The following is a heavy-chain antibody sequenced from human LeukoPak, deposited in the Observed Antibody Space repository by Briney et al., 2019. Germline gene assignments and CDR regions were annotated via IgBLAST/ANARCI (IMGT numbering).Heavy chain of an antibody. CDR3: ARLKAGN. CDR2: ISDRGDTI. V-gene: IGHV3-11*01. CDR1: GFTFSDYY. Sequence: GGSLRLSCAASGFTFSDYYMSWIRQAPGKGLESVSYISDRGDTIYYADSVKGRFTISRDNAKNSVSLQMDGLRPDDTAVYYCARLKAGNWGPGTLVSVST. J-gene: IGHJ4*02.